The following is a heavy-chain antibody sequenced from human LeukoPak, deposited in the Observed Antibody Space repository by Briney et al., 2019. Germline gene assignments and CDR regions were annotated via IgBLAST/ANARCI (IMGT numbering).Heavy chain of an antibody. J-gene: IGHJ4*02. CDR3: ATGSSGWSY. Sequence: PGESLRISCKASGYSFSSYWISWIRPVPGKGLEWMGRIDPRDSSTNYSPSFQGHVTISTDKSISAAFLQWSSLRASDTTIYYCATGSSGWSYWGQGALVTVSS. V-gene: IGHV5-10-1*01. D-gene: IGHD6-19*01. CDR2: IDPRDSST. CDR1: GYSFSSYW.